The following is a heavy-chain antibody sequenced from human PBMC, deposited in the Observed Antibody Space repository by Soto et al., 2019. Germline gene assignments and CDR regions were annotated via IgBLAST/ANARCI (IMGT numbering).Heavy chain of an antibody. D-gene: IGHD1-20*01. CDR2: INHSGST. CDR3: ARGHNAFGNWFDP. J-gene: IGHJ5*02. CDR1: GGSFSGYY. Sequence: SETLSLTCAVYGGSFSGYYWSWIRQPPGKGLEWIGEINHSGSTNYNPSLKSRVTISVDTSKNQFSLKLSSVTAADTAVYYWARGHNAFGNWFDPWGQGTLVTVSS. V-gene: IGHV4-34*01.